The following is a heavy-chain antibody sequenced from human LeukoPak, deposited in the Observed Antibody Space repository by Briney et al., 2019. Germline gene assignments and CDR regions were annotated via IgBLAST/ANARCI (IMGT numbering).Heavy chain of an antibody. D-gene: IGHD3-22*01. CDR3: AADDSSGYYLSFGY. Sequence: SETLSLTCTVSGGSISSHYWSWIRQPPGKGLEWIGYIYYSGSTNYNPSLKSRVTISVDTSKNQFSLKLSSVTAADTAVYYCAADDSSGYYLSFGYWGQGTLVTVSS. J-gene: IGHJ4*02. CDR1: GGSISSHY. CDR2: IYYSGST. V-gene: IGHV4-59*11.